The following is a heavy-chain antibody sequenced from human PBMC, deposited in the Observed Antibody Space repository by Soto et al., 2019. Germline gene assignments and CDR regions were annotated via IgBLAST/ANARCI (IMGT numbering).Heavy chain of an antibody. CDR2: IYYSGST. Sequence: QVQLQESGPGLVKPSETLSLTCTVSGGSISSYYWSWIRQPPGKGLEWIGYIYYSGSTNYNPSLKRRVTISVDTSKNQFSLKLSAVTAADTAVYYCARDRLLAGYRNLYGMDVWGQGTTVTVSS. D-gene: IGHD3-9*01. CDR1: GGSISSYY. J-gene: IGHJ6*02. V-gene: IGHV4-59*01. CDR3: ARDRLLAGYRNLYGMDV.